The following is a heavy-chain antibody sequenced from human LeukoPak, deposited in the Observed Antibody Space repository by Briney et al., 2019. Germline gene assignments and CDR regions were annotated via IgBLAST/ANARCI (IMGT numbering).Heavy chain of an antibody. Sequence: ASVKVSCKASGYTFTSYDINWVRQATGQGLEWMGWMNPNSGNTGYAQKFQGRVTMTRNTSISTAYMELSSLRSEDTAVYYCARGRYSGYDDAFDIWGQGTMVTVSS. CDR2: MNPNSGNT. CDR1: GYTFTSYD. J-gene: IGHJ3*02. CDR3: ARGRYSGYDDAFDI. V-gene: IGHV1-8*01. D-gene: IGHD5-12*01.